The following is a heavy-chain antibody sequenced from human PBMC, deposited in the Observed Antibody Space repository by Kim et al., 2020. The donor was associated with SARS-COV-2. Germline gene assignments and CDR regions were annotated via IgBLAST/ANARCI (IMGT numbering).Heavy chain of an antibody. CDR3: AREVTSLAFDI. D-gene: IGHD2-2*01. V-gene: IGHV3-21*01. Sequence: SYADSVKGRFTISRDNAKNSLYLQMNSLRAEDTAVYYCAREVTSLAFDIWGQGTMVTVSS. J-gene: IGHJ3*02.